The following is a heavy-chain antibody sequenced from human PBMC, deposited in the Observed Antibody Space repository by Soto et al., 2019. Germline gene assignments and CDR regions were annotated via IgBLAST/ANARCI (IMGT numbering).Heavy chain of an antibody. D-gene: IGHD2-2*01. CDR1: GYSFTSYG. J-gene: IGHJ6*02. CDR2: VSPYNGHT. V-gene: IGHV1-18*01. Sequence: QVQLVQSAAEVKKPGASVKVSCKASGYSFTSYGISWVRRAPGQGLEWMGWVSPYNGHTQFAQRFQGPVTMTTDTSTKTAYMELRNLRSDDTAHYYCARDLTIVPATHPRLENYGMDVWGQGTTVSVSS. CDR3: ARDLTIVPATHPRLENYGMDV.